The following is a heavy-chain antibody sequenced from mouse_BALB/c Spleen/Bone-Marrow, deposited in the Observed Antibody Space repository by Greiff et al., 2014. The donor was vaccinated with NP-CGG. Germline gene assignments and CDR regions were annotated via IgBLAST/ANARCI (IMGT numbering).Heavy chain of an antibody. V-gene: IGHV1-14*01. CDR3: ARSLYGYDWYFDV. J-gene: IGHJ1*01. Sequence: EVQLQQSGPELVKPGASVKMSCKASGYTFTSYVMHWVKQKPGLGLEWIGYINPYNDDTEYNEEFKGKATLTSDKSSSTAYMELSSLTSEDSAVFYCARSLYGYDWYFDVWGAGTTVTVSS. D-gene: IGHD2-2*01. CDR2: INPYNDDT. CDR1: GYTFTSYV.